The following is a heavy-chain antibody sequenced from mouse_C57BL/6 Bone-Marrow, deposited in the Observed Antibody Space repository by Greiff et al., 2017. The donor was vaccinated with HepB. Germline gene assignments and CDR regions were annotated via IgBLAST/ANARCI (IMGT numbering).Heavy chain of an antibody. D-gene: IGHD1-1*01. CDR3: ARFPTVVAYYYAMDY. J-gene: IGHJ4*01. CDR2: IDPSDSYT. V-gene: IGHV1-50*01. Sequence: QVQLQQSGAELVRPGTSVKMSCKASGYTFTNYWIGWVKQRPGQGLEWIGEIDPSDSYTNYNQKFKGKATLTVDTSSSTAYMQLSSLTSEDSAVYYCARFPTVVAYYYAMDYWCQGTSVTVSS. CDR1: GYTFTNYW.